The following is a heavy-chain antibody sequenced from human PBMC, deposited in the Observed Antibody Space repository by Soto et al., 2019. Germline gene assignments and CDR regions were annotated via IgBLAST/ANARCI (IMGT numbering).Heavy chain of an antibody. J-gene: IGHJ3*01. CDR3: ARDRGGSARDGFDL. CDR1: GYIFTKYN. D-gene: IGHD1-26*01. Sequence: ASVKVSCKASGYIFTKYNIHWVRQARGQGPEWMGLISPSGGSTTYAPKFQGRVNMARDTSSNTVYMELSSLRSEDTAVYFCARDRGGSARDGFDLWGQGTRVTV. CDR2: ISPSGGST. V-gene: IGHV1-46*01.